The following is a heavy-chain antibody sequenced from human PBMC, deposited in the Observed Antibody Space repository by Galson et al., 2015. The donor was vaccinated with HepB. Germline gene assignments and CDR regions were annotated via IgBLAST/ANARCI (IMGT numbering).Heavy chain of an antibody. CDR3: AQGHFHSSGYLPH. CDR2: ISGSGGST. J-gene: IGHJ4*02. D-gene: IGHD3-22*01. Sequence: SLRLSCAASGFTFRRYSMTWVRQAPGKGLEWVSTISGSGGSTNYADSVKGRFTISRDNSNNTLFVQMNSLRAEDTAVYYCAQGHFHSSGYLPHWGQGTLVTVSS. V-gene: IGHV3-23*01. CDR1: GFTFRRYS.